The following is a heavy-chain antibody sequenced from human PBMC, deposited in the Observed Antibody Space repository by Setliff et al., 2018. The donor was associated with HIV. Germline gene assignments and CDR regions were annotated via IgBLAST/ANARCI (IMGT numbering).Heavy chain of an antibody. V-gene: IGHV4-38-2*02. CDR1: GYFLISGYH. J-gene: IGHJ6*03. CDR3: ARVSSTYWYSIFRNYYYHMDV. D-gene: IGHD2-8*02. Sequence: SETLSLPCNVSGYFLISGYHWGWLRQAPGKGLEWIGCVYHTGSAYYNPSLKSRLTMSVDTSKTQFSLKLSSVTAADTAVYYCARVSSTYWYSIFRNYYYHMDVWGKGTTVTVSS. CDR2: VYHTGSA.